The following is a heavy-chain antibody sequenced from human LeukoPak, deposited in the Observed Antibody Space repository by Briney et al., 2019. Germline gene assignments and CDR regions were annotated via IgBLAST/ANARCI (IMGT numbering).Heavy chain of an antibody. D-gene: IGHD6-13*01. V-gene: IGHV3-74*01. J-gene: IGHJ5*02. CDR3: AKGRAAAGTPRAGLEP. CDR1: GFTFSSHW. CDR2: INSDGSSI. Sequence: GGSLRLSCAASGFTFSSHWMHWVRQAPGKGLVWVSRINSDGSSISYADSVKGRFTISRDNAKNTLYLQMNSLRAEDTAVYYCAKGRAAAGTPRAGLEPWGQGTLVTVSS.